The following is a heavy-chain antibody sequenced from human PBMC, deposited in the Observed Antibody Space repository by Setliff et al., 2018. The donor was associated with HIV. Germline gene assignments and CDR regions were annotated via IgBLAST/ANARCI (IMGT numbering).Heavy chain of an antibody. CDR3: VRYIGAAAGYIDH. CDR1: GYSFVDFW. D-gene: IGHD6-25*01. V-gene: IGHV5-51*01. Sequence: GESLKISCHLSGYSFVDFWIGWVCQMPGKGLEWVGFIYPGDSDSRYSPSFRGQVTISADKSTTTAYLDWASLKASDSAMYYCVRYIGAAAGYIDHWGQGTLVTVSS. J-gene: IGHJ4*02. CDR2: IYPGDSDS.